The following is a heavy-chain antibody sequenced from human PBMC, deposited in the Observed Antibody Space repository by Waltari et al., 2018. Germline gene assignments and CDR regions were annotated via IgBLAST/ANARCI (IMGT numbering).Heavy chain of an antibody. Sequence: QVQLQESGPGLVKPSETLSLTCTVSGGSISSYYWSWTRPPAGQGLEWIGRIYTSGSTNYNPSLKSRVTMSVDTSKNQFSLKLSSVTAADTAVYYCARDAPPYSSGWYIEAFDYWGQGTLVTVSS. D-gene: IGHD6-19*01. CDR1: GGSISSYY. V-gene: IGHV4-4*07. J-gene: IGHJ4*02. CDR2: IYTSGST. CDR3: ARDAPPYSSGWYIEAFDY.